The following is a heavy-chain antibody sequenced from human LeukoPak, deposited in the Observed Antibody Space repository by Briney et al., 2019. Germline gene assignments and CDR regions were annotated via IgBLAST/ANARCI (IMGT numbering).Heavy chain of an antibody. CDR1: GYTFTGYY. Sequence: ASVKVSCKASGYTFTGYYMHWVRQAPGQGLEWMGWINPNSGGTNYAQKFQGRVTMTTDTSTSTAYMELRSLRSDDTAMYYCARSNYYDISGYPRDFDYWGQGTLVTVSS. CDR3: ARSNYYDISGYPRDFDY. V-gene: IGHV1-2*02. D-gene: IGHD3-22*01. J-gene: IGHJ4*02. CDR2: INPNSGGT.